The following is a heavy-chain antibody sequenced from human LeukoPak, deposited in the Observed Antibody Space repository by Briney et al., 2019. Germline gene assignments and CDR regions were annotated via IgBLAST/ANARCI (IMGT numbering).Heavy chain of an antibody. CDR2: ISAYNGNT. J-gene: IGHJ3*02. CDR3: ASSRVVPAALDAFDI. Sequence: ASVKVSCKASGYTFTSYGISWVRQAPGQGLEWMGWISAYNGNTNYAQKLQGRVTMTTDTSTSTAYMELRSLRSDDTAVYYCASSRVVPAALDAFDIWGQGTMVTVSS. D-gene: IGHD2-2*01. V-gene: IGHV1-18*01. CDR1: GYTFTSYG.